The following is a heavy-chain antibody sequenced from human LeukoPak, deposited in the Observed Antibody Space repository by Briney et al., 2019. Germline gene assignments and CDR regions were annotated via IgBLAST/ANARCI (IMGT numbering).Heavy chain of an antibody. CDR3: ARAPHDWFGELLSPTYYFDC. D-gene: IGHD3-10*01. CDR2: MNPNSGNT. CDR1: GYTFTSYD. Sequence: GASVKVSCKASGYTFTSYDINWVRQATGQGLEWMGWMNPNSGNTGYAQKFQGRVTMTRNTSISTAYMELSSLRSEDTAVYYCARAPHDWFGELLSPTYYFDCWGQGTLVTVSS. V-gene: IGHV1-8*01. J-gene: IGHJ4*02.